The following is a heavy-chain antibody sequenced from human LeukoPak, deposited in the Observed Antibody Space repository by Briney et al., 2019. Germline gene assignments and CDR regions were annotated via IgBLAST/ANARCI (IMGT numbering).Heavy chain of an antibody. CDR3: AREYSSSSGRAFDI. CDR2: ISSSSGTK. CDR1: GFTFGNSW. D-gene: IGHD6-6*01. J-gene: IGHJ3*02. Sequence: PGGSLRLSCAASGFTFGNSWVHWVRQAPGKGLEWVSYISSSSGTKYYADCVKGRFTISRDNAENSLYLQMNSLRAEDTAVYYCAREYSSSSGRAFDIWGQGTMVTVSS. V-gene: IGHV3-48*04.